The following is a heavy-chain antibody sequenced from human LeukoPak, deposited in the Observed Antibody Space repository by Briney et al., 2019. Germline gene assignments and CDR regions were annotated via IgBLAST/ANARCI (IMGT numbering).Heavy chain of an antibody. J-gene: IGHJ4*02. D-gene: IGHD1-7*01. CDR2: ISGDGGST. CDR3: AKDLDWNYDFDY. Sequence: PGGSLRLSCAASGFTFDDYAMHWVRHAPGKGLEWVSLISGDGGSTYYADSVEGRFTISRDNSKNSLYLQMNSLRTEDTALYYCAKDLDWNYDFDYWGQGTLVTVSS. CDR1: GFTFDDYA. V-gene: IGHV3-43*02.